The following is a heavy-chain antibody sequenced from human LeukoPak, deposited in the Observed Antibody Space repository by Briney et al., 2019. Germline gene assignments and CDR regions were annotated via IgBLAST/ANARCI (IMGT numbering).Heavy chain of an antibody. V-gene: IGHV4-38-2*02. D-gene: IGHD3-22*01. J-gene: IGHJ5*02. CDR1: GYSISSGYY. CDR3: ARGGYYYDENWFDP. CDR2: IYHSGST. Sequence: SETLSLTCTVSGYSISSGYYWGWIRQPPGKGLEWIGSIYHSGSTYYNPSLKSRVTISVDTSKNQFSLKLSSVTAVDTAVYYCARGGYYYDENWFDPWGQGTLVTVSS.